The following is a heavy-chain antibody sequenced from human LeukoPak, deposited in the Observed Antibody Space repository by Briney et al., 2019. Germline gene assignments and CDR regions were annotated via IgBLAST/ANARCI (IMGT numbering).Heavy chain of an antibody. CDR2: ISSNGGST. J-gene: IGHJ6*03. CDR1: GFTFSSYA. V-gene: IGHV3-64*01. D-gene: IGHD6-19*01. Sequence: GGSLRLSYAAFGFTFSSYAMPWVRQAPGMGLEYVSAISSNGGSTYYANSVKGRFTISRDNSKNTLYLQMGSLRAEDMAVYYCARGSIAVAGDMDVWGKGTTVTVSS. CDR3: ARGSIAVAGDMDV.